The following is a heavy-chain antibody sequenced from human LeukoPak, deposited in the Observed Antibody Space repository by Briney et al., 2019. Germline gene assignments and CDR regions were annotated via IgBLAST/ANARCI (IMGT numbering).Heavy chain of an antibody. CDR3: GRGRYYAMDV. Sequence: GGSLRLSCAASGFTFSSYAMSWVRQAPGKGLVWVSRINSDGSTTSYADSVKGRFTISRDNAKNTLYLQMNSLRAEDTAVYYCGRGRYYAMDVWGQGTTVTVSS. V-gene: IGHV3-74*01. CDR2: INSDGSTT. J-gene: IGHJ6*02. CDR1: GFTFSSYA.